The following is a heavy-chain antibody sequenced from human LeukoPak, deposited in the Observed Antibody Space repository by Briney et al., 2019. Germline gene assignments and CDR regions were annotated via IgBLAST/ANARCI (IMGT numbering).Heavy chain of an antibody. CDR2: LDRDGTTT. CDR1: GFTFSTYW. Sequence: GGSLRLSCVASGFTFSTYWMHWVRQAPGKGLEWVSRLDRDGTTTSYADSVYGRFTISRDNAKSTLYLQMRSLRAEDTAVYYCVRDTENIGYDAFEFWGYGTLVTVSS. D-gene: IGHD2/OR15-2a*01. CDR3: VRDTENIGYDAFEF. J-gene: IGHJ5*01. V-gene: IGHV3-74*01.